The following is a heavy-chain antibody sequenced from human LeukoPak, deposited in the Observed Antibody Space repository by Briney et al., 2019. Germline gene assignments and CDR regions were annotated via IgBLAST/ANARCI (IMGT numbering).Heavy chain of an antibody. J-gene: IGHJ6*03. CDR1: GFTFSTYS. D-gene: IGHD3/OR15-3a*01. CDR3: AKDGRRNYYYYMDV. Sequence: GGSLRLSCAASGFTFSTYSMNWVRQAPGKGLEWVSSISRSSSYIYYADSVKGRFTISRDNAKNSLYLQMNSLRAEDTALYYCAKDGRRNYYYYMDVWGKGTTVTVSS. CDR2: ISRSSSYI. V-gene: IGHV3-21*04.